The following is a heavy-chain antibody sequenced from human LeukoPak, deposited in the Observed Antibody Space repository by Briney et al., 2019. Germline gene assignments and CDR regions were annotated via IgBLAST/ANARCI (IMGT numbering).Heavy chain of an antibody. CDR1: GFTFSSYA. D-gene: IGHD3-22*01. CDR3: AKGSYYDSSGSFYFDY. V-gene: IGHV3-23*01. J-gene: IGHJ4*02. CDR2: ISGSGDNT. Sequence: GGSLRLSCAASGFTFSSYAMSWVRQAPGKGLEWVSGISGSGDNTYYADSVKGRFTISRDNSRNTLYVQVDSLGTEDTAAYYCAKGSYYDSSGSFYFDYWGQGTLVTVSS.